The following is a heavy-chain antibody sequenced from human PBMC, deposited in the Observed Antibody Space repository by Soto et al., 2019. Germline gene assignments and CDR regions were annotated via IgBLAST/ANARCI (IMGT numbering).Heavy chain of an antibody. D-gene: IGHD3-16*01. J-gene: IGHJ6*02. CDR3: AGGGYYDNTWGKLSHYGLDV. Sequence: QVQLVQSAAEVKKPGASVKVSCKASGYTFIRYGITWVRQAPGQGLEGMGWISPYNDYTIYAQKVQGRVTMTTDTPTRTVYMELRSLKSDDTAVYYCAGGGYYDNTWGKLSHYGLDVWGQGTSVTVSS. V-gene: IGHV1-18*01. CDR1: GYTFIRYG. CDR2: ISPYNDYT.